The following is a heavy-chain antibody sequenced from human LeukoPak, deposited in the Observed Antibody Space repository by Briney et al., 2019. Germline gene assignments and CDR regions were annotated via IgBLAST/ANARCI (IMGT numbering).Heavy chain of an antibody. D-gene: IGHD2-15*01. J-gene: IGHJ5*02. V-gene: IGHV4-59*01. CDR1: GVSINYYY. Sequence: SGTLSLTCSVSGVSINYYYWNWIRQPPGKGLEWIAYIYYTGNTYYNPSLKSRLTISVDTSKNQFSLKLNSVTAADTAVYYCARASRYCNGGSCHGENWFDPWGQGTLVTVSS. CDR3: ARASRYCNGGSCHGENWFDP. CDR2: IYYTGNT.